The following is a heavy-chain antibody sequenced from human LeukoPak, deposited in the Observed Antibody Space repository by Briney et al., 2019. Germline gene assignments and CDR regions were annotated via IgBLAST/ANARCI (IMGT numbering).Heavy chain of an antibody. CDR1: GFTFSSYS. V-gene: IGHV3-21*01. J-gene: IGHJ4*03. CDR3: AREAYYYDSSGRYYFDY. D-gene: IGHD3-22*01. CDR2: ISSSSSYI. Sequence: GGSLRLSCAASGFTFSSYSMNWVRQAPGKGLEWVSSISSSSSYIYYADSVKGRFTISRDNAKNSLYLQMNSLRAEDTAVYYCAREAYYYDSSGRYYFDYWGQGTMVTVSS.